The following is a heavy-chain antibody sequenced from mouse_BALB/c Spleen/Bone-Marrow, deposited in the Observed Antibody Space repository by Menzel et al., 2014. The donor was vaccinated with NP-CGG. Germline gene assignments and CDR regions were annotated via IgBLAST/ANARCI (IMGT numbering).Heavy chain of an antibody. CDR2: INPYNDGT. CDR3: AREWTARTPAY. V-gene: IGHV1-14*01. Sequence: EVQVVESGPELVKPGASVKMSCKASGYTFTGYVMHWVKQKPGQGLEWIGYINPYNDGTKYNEKFKGKATLTSDKSSSTAYMQISSLTSDDSAVYFCAREWTARTPAYWGQGTALTVSS. CDR1: GYTFTGYV. D-gene: IGHD3-2*01. J-gene: IGHJ2*01.